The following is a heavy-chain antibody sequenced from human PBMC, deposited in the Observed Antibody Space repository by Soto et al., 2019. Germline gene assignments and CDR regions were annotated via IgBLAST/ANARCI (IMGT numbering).Heavy chain of an antibody. V-gene: IGHV4-31*01. J-gene: IGHJ3*02. CDR3: ARVRRRVPLAPGGAFDI. Sequence: QVQLQESGPGLVKPSQTLSLTCTVSGGSISSGGYYWSWIRQHPGKGLEWIGYIYYSGSTYYNPSLKSQVTISVDTSKNQFSLKLSSVTAADTAVYYCARVRRRVPLAPGGAFDIWGQGTMVTVSS. CDR2: IYYSGST. D-gene: IGHD1-1*01. CDR1: GGSISSGGYY.